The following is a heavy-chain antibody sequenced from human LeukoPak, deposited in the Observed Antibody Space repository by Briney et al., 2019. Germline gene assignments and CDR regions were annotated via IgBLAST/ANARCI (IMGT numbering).Heavy chain of an antibody. CDR1: GFTFSDYY. D-gene: IGHD5-12*01. Sequence: GGSLRLSCAASGFTFSDYYMSWIRQAPGRGLEWVSYISSSGGTKYYADSVKGRFTISRDNSKNTLYLQMNSLRAEDTAAYYSAKAKGGSGYDLSDYWGQGTLVTVSS. CDR2: ISSSGGTK. CDR3: AKAKGGSGYDLSDY. J-gene: IGHJ4*02. V-gene: IGHV3-11*01.